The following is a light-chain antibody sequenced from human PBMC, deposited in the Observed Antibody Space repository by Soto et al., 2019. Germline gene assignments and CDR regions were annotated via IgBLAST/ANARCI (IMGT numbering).Light chain of an antibody. CDR1: QSVSSSY. CDR3: QQYGSSPQK. J-gene: IGKJ1*01. CDR2: GAS. V-gene: IGKV3-20*01. Sequence: EIVLTQSPGTLSLSPGERATLSCRASQSVSSSYLAWYQQKPGQAPRLLIYGASSRATGIPDRFSGSGSGTDFTLTISRLEPEDFAVYYCQQYGSSPQKLGQGTKGDIK.